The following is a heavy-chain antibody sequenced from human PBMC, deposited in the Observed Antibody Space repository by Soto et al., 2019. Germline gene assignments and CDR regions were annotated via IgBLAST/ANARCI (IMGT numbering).Heavy chain of an antibody. CDR3: VREGGGRYSPGSFDL. J-gene: IGHJ3*01. V-gene: IGHV3-23*01. CDR2: ISGSGGSA. Sequence: EVQLLESGGGLVRPGESLRLSCTTSGFTFNNYAMNWVRQAPGKGLEWVSFISGSGGSAYYADSVQGRFTISRDNSRNTLYLQMRSLRAEDTAIYSCVREGGGRYSPGSFDLWGRGTKGTVSS. CDR1: GFTFNNYA. D-gene: IGHD6-19*01.